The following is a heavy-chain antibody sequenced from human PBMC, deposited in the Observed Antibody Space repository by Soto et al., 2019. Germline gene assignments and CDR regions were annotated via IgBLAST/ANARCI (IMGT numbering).Heavy chain of an antibody. CDR2: ISGSGGST. CDR1: GFTFSSYA. V-gene: IGHV3-23*01. Sequence: PGGSLRLSCAASGFTFSSYAMSWVRQAPGKGLEWVSAISGSGGSTYYADSVKGRLTISRDNSKNTMYLQMNSLRPEDTAVYYCARDLSISPDAFDIWGQGTMVTLSS. D-gene: IGHD3-3*02. CDR3: ARDLSISPDAFDI. J-gene: IGHJ3*02.